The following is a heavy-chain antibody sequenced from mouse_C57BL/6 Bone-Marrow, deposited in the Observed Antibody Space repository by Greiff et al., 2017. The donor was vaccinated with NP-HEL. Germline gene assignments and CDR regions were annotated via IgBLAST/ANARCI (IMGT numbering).Heavy chain of an antibody. V-gene: IGHV1-63*01. CDR2: IYPGGGYT. CDR3: ARLFYDGYSYYFDY. J-gene: IGHJ2*01. CDR1: GYTFTNYW. Sequence: QVQLQQSGAELVRPGTSVKMSCKASGYTFTNYWIGWAKQRPGHGLEWIGDIYPGGGYTNYNEKFKGKATLTADTSSSTAYMQFSSLTSEDSAIYYCARLFYDGYSYYFDYWGQGTTLTVSS. D-gene: IGHD2-3*01.